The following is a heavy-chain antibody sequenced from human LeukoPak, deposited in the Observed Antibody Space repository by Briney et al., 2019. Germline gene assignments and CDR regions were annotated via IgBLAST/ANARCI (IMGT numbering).Heavy chain of an antibody. CDR2: ISYTGSV. Sequence: SETLSLTCTVSGAPISGSYWSWIRQPPGKGLEWIGYISYTGSVNYNPSLKSRVTISVDTSKNQFFLSLSSVTAADTAVYYCARYKMTSGGLDYWGQGTLVTVSS. V-gene: IGHV4-59*01. D-gene: IGHD3-10*01. CDR1: GAPISGSY. J-gene: IGHJ4*02. CDR3: ARYKMTSGGLDY.